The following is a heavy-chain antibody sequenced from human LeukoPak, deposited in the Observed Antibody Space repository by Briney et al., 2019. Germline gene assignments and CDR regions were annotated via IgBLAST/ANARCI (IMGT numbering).Heavy chain of an antibody. CDR3: AREAAGYSSGWPDY. CDR1: GFTFSSYS. Sequence: PGGSLRLSCAASGFTFSSYSMNWVRQAPGKGLEWVSSISSSSSYIYYADSVKGRFTISRDNAKNALYLQMNSLRAEDTAVYYCAREAAGYSSGWPDYWGQGTLVTVSS. D-gene: IGHD6-19*01. CDR2: ISSSSSYI. V-gene: IGHV3-21*01. J-gene: IGHJ4*02.